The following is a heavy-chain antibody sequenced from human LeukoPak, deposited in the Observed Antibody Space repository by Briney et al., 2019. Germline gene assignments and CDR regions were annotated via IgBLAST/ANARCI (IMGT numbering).Heavy chain of an antibody. J-gene: IGHJ5*02. CDR2: INHSGST. CDR3: ASSSGRQYNWFDP. D-gene: IGHD6-25*01. Sequence: SETLSLTCAVYGGSFSGYYWSWIRQPPGKGLEWIGEINHSGSTNYNPSLKSRVTISVDTSKNQFSLKLSSVTAADTAVYYCASSSGRQYNWFDPWGQGTLDTVSS. V-gene: IGHV4-34*01. CDR1: GGSFSGYY.